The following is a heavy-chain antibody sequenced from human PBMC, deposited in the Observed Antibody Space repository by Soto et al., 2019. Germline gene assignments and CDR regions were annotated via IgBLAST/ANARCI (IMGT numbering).Heavy chain of an antibody. V-gene: IGHV3-21*01. D-gene: IGHD3-10*01. Sequence: LRLSCAASGFTFSTYTMNWVRHAPGKGLEWISSISSGSSYIYYAGSVKGRFTISRDNAKNSLFLQMNSLRADDTAVYYCARDILSGGAYPDSWGQGTKVTVSS. CDR2: ISSGSSYI. CDR3: ARDILSGGAYPDS. J-gene: IGHJ5*01. CDR1: GFTFSTYT.